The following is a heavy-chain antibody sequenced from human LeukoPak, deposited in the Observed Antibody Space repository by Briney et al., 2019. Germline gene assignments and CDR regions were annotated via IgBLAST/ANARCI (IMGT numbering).Heavy chain of an antibody. J-gene: IGHJ2*01. Sequence: PSETLSLTCTVSGGSISSYYWSWVRQPPGKGLEWIGGIYYSGSTNYNPSLKSRVTISVDTYKNQFSLKLSSVTAADSAVYYCARAPPYNYYDSSGYYWYFDLWGRGTLVTVSS. V-gene: IGHV4-59*01. CDR2: IYYSGST. CDR1: GGSISSYY. CDR3: ARAPPYNYYDSSGYYWYFDL. D-gene: IGHD3-22*01.